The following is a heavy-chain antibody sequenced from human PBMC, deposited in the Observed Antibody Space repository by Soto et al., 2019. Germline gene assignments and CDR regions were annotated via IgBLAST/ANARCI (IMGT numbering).Heavy chain of an antibody. CDR3: AKIGGGNLPKLFHV. CDR1: GFTFSDFA. D-gene: IGHD3-16*01. V-gene: IGHV3-23*01. CDR2: FTAAGRNT. Sequence: AGGSLRLSCAASGFTFSDFAMSWVRKAPGKRLEWVSTFTAAGRNTFYADSVKGRFTISKDNSKSTLYLHVNSLRVDDTAVYYCAKIGGGNLPKLFHVWRHGTLVTVSS. J-gene: IGHJ1*01.